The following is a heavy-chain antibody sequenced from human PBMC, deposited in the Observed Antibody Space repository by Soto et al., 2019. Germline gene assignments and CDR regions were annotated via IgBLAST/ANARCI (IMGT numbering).Heavy chain of an antibody. CDR1: GGSISSGGYY. V-gene: IGHV4-31*03. J-gene: IGHJ5*02. Sequence: QVQLQESGPGLVKPSQTLSLTCTVSGGSISSGGYYWSWIRQHPGKGLEWIGYIFYGGTTYYNPSPRRRVTISVDPSKTQVSLKLSSVTAADAAVYYGARSVDPWGQGTLVTVAS. CDR3: ARSVDP. CDR2: IFYGGTT.